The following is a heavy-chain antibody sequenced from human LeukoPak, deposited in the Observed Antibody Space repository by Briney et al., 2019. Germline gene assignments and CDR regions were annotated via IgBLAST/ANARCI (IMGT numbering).Heavy chain of an antibody. CDR3: AREASLSGCYFDY. V-gene: IGHV3-33*08. CDR1: GFTFSSYG. J-gene: IGHJ4*02. Sequence: GGSLRLPCAASGFTFSSYGMHWVRQAPGKGLEWVAVIWYDGTDKYYGDSVKGRFTISRDNSKNTLFLQVNSLRAEDTALYYCAREASLSGCYFDYWGQGTLVTVSS. D-gene: IGHD5-12*01. CDR2: IWYDGTDK.